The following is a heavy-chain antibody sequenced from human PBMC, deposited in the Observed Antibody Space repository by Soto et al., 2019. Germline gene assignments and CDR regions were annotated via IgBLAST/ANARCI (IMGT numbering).Heavy chain of an antibody. V-gene: IGHV1-18*01. CDR3: ARVPATGYYYDSSGYYYFYY. D-gene: IGHD3-22*01. Sequence: QVQLVQSGAEVKKPGASVKVSCKASGYTFTSYGISWVRQAPGQGLEWMGWISTYKGNTNYAQKLQGRVTMTTDTSTSTAYMELRSLRSDDTAVYYCARVPATGYYYDSSGYYYFYYWGQGTLVSVSS. CDR2: ISTYKGNT. CDR1: GYTFTSYG. J-gene: IGHJ4*02.